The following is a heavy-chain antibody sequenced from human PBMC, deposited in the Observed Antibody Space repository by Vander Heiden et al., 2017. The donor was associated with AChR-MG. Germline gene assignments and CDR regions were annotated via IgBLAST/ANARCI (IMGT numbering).Heavy chain of an antibody. CDR3: TTDRQQLVHPPADDY. Sequence: EVQLVESGGGLVKPGGSLRLSCAASGFPFSNAWMSWVRQAPGKGVEGVGRNKSKTDGGTKDYAATVKGRFTISRDDSKNTLYLQMNSLKTEDTAVYYCTTDRQQLVHPPADDYWGQGTLVTVSS. J-gene: IGHJ4*02. CDR2: NKSKTDGGTK. V-gene: IGHV3-15*01. D-gene: IGHD6-13*01. CDR1: GFPFSNAW.